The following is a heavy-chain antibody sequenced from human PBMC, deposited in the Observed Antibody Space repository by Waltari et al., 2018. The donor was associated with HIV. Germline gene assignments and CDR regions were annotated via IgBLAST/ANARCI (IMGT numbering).Heavy chain of an antibody. D-gene: IGHD2-8*01. V-gene: IGHV3-7*01. CDR1: GFTLSDSW. CDR2: IKEDGSEK. J-gene: IGHJ3*01. CDR3: ARWGVV. Sequence: VQMVESGGGLVQPGGSLRLSCVASGFTLSDSWMSWVRQAPGKGLEWVANIKEDGSEKYYVEAVKGRFTISRDNAKNSLYLQMNSLRAEDTAVYHCARWGVVWGQGTMVTVSS.